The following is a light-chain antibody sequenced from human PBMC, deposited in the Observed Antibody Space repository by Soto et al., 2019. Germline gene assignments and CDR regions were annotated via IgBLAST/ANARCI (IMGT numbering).Light chain of an antibody. CDR3: QQYGSSPIT. CDR1: QSVSSY. J-gene: IGKJ5*01. V-gene: IGKV3-20*01. CDR2: DAS. Sequence: EIVLTQSPATLSLSPGERATLSCRTSQSVSSYLAWYQQKPGQAPRLLIYDASNRATGIPDRFSGSGSGTDFTLTISRLEPEDFAVYFCQQYGSSPITSGQGTRLEIK.